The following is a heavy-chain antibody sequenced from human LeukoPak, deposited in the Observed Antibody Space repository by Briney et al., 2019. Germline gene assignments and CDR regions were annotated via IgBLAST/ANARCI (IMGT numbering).Heavy chain of an antibody. CDR2: IHHSGAT. J-gene: IGHJ5*01. CDR3: ARVPNLSNYHDSRSQRTFDS. D-gene: IGHD3-22*01. Sequence: PSETLFLTCTVSGYSISSGYFWGWVRQSPEKGLEWIATIHHSGATYYNPSLESRVNIAIDTSKNQVSLRLTPVTAADTAVYYCARVPNLSNYHDSRSQRTFDSWGQGTLVTVSS. V-gene: IGHV4-38-2*02. CDR1: GYSISSGYF.